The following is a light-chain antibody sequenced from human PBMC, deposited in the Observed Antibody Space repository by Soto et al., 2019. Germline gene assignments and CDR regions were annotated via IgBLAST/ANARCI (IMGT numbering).Light chain of an antibody. CDR1: QSMSSDY. CDR2: GAS. CDR3: QYYGSSPPTT. V-gene: IGKV3-20*01. Sequence: ERLLTQSPGTLSLSPGETATLSCRASQSMSSDYVAWYQQKPGQAPRLLIFGASSRATGIPDRFSGSGSGTDFSLTINRLEAEDFAVYYCQYYGSSPPTTFGQGTKLEIK. J-gene: IGKJ2*01.